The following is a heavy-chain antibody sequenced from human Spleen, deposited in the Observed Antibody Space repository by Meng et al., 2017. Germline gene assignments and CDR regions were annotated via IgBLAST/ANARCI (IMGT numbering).Heavy chain of an antibody. Sequence: EAPLVEGGGGLVPPGGSLRLSCAASGFTFSSYWMHWVRQAPGEGLVWVSRINSDGTNIDYADSVKGRFTISRDNAKNTLYLQMNSLSVEDTSVYYCVRGYSSGCRLDYWGQGTLVTVSS. J-gene: IGHJ4*02. V-gene: IGHV3-74*01. CDR2: INSDGTNI. CDR1: GFTFSSYW. CDR3: VRGYSSGCRLDY. D-gene: IGHD5-18*01.